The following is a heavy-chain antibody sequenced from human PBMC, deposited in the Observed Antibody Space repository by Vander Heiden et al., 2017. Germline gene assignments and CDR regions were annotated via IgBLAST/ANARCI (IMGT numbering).Heavy chain of an antibody. D-gene: IGHD2-21*02. Sequence: EVHFSESGGALVQPGAPVRVSCVASGFTFPTHALGWVRQSPMGGLDGVSTISKSGRSTYYAESVTGRFTVSRDNSQNTVFLHMEDLRDEDSALYYGVKSPENITAYFDSWGPGSQVTVS. J-gene: IGHJ4*02. CDR1: GFTFPTHA. V-gene: IGHV3-23*01. CDR3: VKSPENITAYFDS. CDR2: ISKSGRST.